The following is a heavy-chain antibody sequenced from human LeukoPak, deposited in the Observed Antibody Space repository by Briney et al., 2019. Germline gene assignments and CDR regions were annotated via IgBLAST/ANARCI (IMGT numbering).Heavy chain of an antibody. CDR1: GYTFTGYY. Sequence: ASVKVSCKASGYTFTGYYMHWVRQAPGQGLEWMGWINPNSGGTNYAQKFQGRVTMTRDTSISTAYMELSRLRSDDTAVYYCARGITISGSGTFDYWGQGSLLTVSS. J-gene: IGHJ4*02. V-gene: IGHV1-2*02. CDR3: ARGITISGSGTFDY. CDR2: INPNSGGT. D-gene: IGHD3-9*01.